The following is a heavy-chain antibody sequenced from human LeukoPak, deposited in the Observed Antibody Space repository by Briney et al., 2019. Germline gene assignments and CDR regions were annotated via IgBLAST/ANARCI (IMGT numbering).Heavy chain of an antibody. Sequence: GGSLRLSCAASGFTFSSYWVHWVRQAPGKGLVWVSPINSDGSSTRYADSVEGRFTISRDNAKNTLSLQMNSLRAEDTAVYYCARVGGSNAFDIWGQGTMVIVS. CDR3: ARVGGSNAFDI. CDR1: GFTFSSYW. V-gene: IGHV3-74*01. J-gene: IGHJ3*02. CDR2: INSDGSST. D-gene: IGHD1-26*01.